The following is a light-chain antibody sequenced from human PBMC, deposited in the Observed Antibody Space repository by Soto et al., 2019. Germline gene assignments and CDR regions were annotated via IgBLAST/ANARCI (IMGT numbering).Light chain of an antibody. CDR3: QQYNSYSIT. V-gene: IGKV1-5*01. CDR2: DAS. J-gene: IGKJ5*01. Sequence: DIQMTHSPSTLSASVGDRVTITCRASQSISSWLAWYQQKPGKAPKLLIYDASSLESGVPSRFSGSGSGTEFTLTISSLQPDDFATYYCQQYNSYSITCGQGTRREIK. CDR1: QSISSW.